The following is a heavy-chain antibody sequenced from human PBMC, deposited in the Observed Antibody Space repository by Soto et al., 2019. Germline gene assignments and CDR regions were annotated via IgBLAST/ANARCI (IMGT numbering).Heavy chain of an antibody. J-gene: IGHJ4*02. D-gene: IGHD4-17*01. CDR1: GFTLSSYN. V-gene: IGHV3-21*01. CDR3: ARDGYGDYRRNFDC. Sequence: GGSLRLSCAASGFTLSSYNMNWVRQAPGKGLEWDSSISSTSSHIYYADSVKGRFTISRDNTRNSLYLQMNSLRAEDTAVYYCARDGYGDYRRNFDCWGQGTLATVSS. CDR2: ISSTSSHI.